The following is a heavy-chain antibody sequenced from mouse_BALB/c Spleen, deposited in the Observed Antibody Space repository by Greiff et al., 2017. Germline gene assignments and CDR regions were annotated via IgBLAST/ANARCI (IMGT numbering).Heavy chain of an antibody. D-gene: IGHD2-2*01. V-gene: IGHV2-9-2*01. Sequence: VQLQQSGPGLVAPSQSLSITCTVSGFSLTSYDISWIRQPPGKGLEWLGVIWTGGGTNYNSAFMSRLSISKDNSKSQVFLKMNSLQTDDTAIYYCVREGYDDAMDYWGQGTSVTVSS. J-gene: IGHJ4*01. CDR1: GFSLTSYD. CDR2: IWTGGGT. CDR3: VREGYDDAMDY.